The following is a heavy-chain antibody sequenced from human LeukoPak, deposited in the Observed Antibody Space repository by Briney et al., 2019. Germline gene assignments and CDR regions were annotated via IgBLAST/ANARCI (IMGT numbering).Heavy chain of an antibody. CDR3: VRDEGGSGYHANWFDP. Sequence: ASVKVSCKASGYTFTSYGISWVRQAPGQGLEWMGWISAYNGNTNYAQKLLGRVTMTTDTSTSTAYMELRSLRSDDTAVYYCVRDEGGSGYHANWFDPWGQGTLVTVSS. CDR2: ISAYNGNT. V-gene: IGHV1-18*01. D-gene: IGHD3-3*01. J-gene: IGHJ5*02. CDR1: GYTFTSYG.